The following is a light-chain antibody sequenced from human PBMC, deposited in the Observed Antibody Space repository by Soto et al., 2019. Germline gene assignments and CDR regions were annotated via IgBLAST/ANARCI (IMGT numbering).Light chain of an antibody. Sequence: IQLTQSPSFLSASVGDRVTITCRASRGISSYLAWFQQIPGKPPKLVTYAASTLQPGVPSRFSGGGSGTEFTLTISSLQPEDFATYYCQQLDSYPYTFGQGTKLEIK. CDR3: QQLDSYPYT. CDR1: RGISSY. J-gene: IGKJ2*01. CDR2: AAS. V-gene: IGKV1-9*01.